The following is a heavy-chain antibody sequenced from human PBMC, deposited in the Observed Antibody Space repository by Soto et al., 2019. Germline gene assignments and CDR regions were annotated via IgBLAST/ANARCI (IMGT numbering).Heavy chain of an antibody. CDR2: IYPSDSDT. J-gene: IGHJ4*02. Sequence: EVQLVQSGAEVKRPGESLKISCKGSGYHFTNYWIGWVRQMPGKGLEWMGFIYPSDSDTRYSPSFQGQVNITADKSTSNAYLQGSRLKACDTAMYYCARPCGALSTRDFTYWGQGTLVTVSS. CDR1: GYHFTNYW. CDR3: ARPCGALSTRDFTY. D-gene: IGHD1-26*01. V-gene: IGHV5-51*01.